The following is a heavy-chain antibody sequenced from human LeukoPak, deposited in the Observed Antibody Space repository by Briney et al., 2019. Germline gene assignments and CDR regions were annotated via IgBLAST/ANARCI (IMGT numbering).Heavy chain of an antibody. CDR2: ISGSGGST. D-gene: IGHD2-2*01. CDR1: GFTFSSYA. J-gene: IGHJ4*02. Sequence: PGGPLRLSCAASGFTFSSYAMSWVRQAPGKGLEWVSAISGSGGSTSYADSVKGRFTISRDNTKNTLYLQMNGLRVEDTAVYYCAKGGGSMEYCFDFWGQGTLATVSS. CDR3: AKGGGSMEYCFDF. V-gene: IGHV3-23*01.